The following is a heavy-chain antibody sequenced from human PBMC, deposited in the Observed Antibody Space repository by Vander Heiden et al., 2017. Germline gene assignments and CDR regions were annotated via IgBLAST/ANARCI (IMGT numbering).Heavy chain of an antibody. V-gene: IGHV5-51*01. CDR3: ARPLIRYCTNGVCYTDDY. CDR1: GYSFTSYG. CDR2: IYPGDSDT. Sequence: EVQLVQSGAEVKKPGESLKISCKGSGYSFTSYGIGCVSQMPGKGLEWMGIIYPGDSDTRYSPSFQGQVTISADKSISTAYLQWSSLKASDTAMYYCARPLIRYCTNGVCYTDDYWGQGTLVTVSS. J-gene: IGHJ4*02. D-gene: IGHD2-8*01.